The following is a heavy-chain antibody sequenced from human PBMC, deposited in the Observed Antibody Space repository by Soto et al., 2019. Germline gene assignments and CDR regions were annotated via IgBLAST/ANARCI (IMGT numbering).Heavy chain of an antibody. CDR2: TYYRSKWYN. J-gene: IGHJ5*02. CDR1: GDSVSSNSAA. D-gene: IGHD3-3*01. Sequence: SQTLSLTCAISGDSVSSNSAAWNWTRQSPSRGLEWMGRTYYRSKWYNDYAVSVKSRITINPDTSKNQISLQLNSVTPEDTAVYYCARGFTYYDFWSGYPPSHNWFDPWGQGTLVTVSS. CDR3: ARGFTYYDFWSGYPPSHNWFDP. V-gene: IGHV6-1*01.